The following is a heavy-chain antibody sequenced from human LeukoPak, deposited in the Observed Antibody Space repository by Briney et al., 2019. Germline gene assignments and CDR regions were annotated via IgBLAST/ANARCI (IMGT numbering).Heavy chain of an antibody. Sequence: SSETLSLTCTVSGGSISSYYWSWIRQPPGKGLEWIGYIYYSGSTNYNPSLKSRVTISVDTSTNQFSLKLSSVTAADTAVYYCARELAAAAVDPWGQGTLVTVSS. CDR2: IYYSGST. CDR1: GGSISSYY. D-gene: IGHD2-2*01. CDR3: ARELAAAAVDP. J-gene: IGHJ5*02. V-gene: IGHV4-59*01.